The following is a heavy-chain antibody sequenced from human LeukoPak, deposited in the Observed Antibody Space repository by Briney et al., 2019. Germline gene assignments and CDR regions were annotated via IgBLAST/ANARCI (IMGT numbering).Heavy chain of an antibody. CDR1: GGSISSSSYY. Sequence: SETLSLTCTVSGGSISSSSYYWGWIRQPPGKGLEWIGSIYYSGSTYYNPSLKSRVTISVDTSKNQFSLKLSSVTAADTAVYYCARRQVAVAGSFDYWGQGTLVTVSS. J-gene: IGHJ4*02. V-gene: IGHV4-39*01. CDR3: ARRQVAVAGSFDY. D-gene: IGHD6-19*01. CDR2: IYYSGST.